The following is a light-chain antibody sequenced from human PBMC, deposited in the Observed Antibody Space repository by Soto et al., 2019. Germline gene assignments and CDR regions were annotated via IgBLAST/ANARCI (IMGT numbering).Light chain of an antibody. Sequence: QSVLTQPASVSGSPGQSITISCTGTGSDVGGYNYVSWYQQHPGKAPKVMIYDVSNRPSGVSNRFSGSKSGNTASLTISGLQAEDEADYYCSPYTSASTPLVFGGGTQLTVL. CDR3: SPYTSASTPLV. J-gene: IGLJ2*01. CDR1: GSDVGGYNY. CDR2: DVS. V-gene: IGLV2-14*01.